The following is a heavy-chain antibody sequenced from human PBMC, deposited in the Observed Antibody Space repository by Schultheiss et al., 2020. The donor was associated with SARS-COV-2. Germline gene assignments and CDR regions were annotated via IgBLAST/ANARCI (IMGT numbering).Heavy chain of an antibody. V-gene: IGHV3-23*01. D-gene: IGHD2-21*02. CDR2: ISGRGRSP. Sequence: GGSLRLSCAASGFTFSSYAMAWVRQAPGKGLEWVSGISGRGRSPYLADSVKGRFTISRDNSINTLYLQMNSLRAEDTAVYYCAKFSVVMTAISPGYYYHGIDVWGQGTTVTGLL. J-gene: IGHJ6*02. CDR3: AKFSVVMTAISPGYYYHGIDV. CDR1: GFTFSSYA.